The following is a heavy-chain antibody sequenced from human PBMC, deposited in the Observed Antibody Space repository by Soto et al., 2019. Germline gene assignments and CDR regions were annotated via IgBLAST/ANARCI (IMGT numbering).Heavy chain of an antibody. D-gene: IGHD3-10*01. CDR2: IIPIFGTT. V-gene: IGHV1-69*13. J-gene: IGHJ6*02. CDR3: TREGSAPYYYYGMDA. CDR1: AGTFSSYA. Sequence: SVNVSCKASAGTFSSYAITWVRQAPGQGLEWMGGIIPIFGTTNYAQKFQARVTITADESTSTAYMELSSLRSEDTAIYYCTREGSAPYYYYGMDAWGQGTTVTVSS.